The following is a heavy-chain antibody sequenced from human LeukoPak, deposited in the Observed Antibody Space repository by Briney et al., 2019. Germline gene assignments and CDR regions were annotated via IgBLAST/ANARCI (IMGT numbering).Heavy chain of an antibody. Sequence: RPGGSLRLSCAASGFTFSSYSMNWVRQAPGKGLEWVSYISSSSTIYYADSVKGRFTISRDNAKNSLYLQMNSLRDEDTAVYYCARCEWELLTYFDYWGQGTLVTVSS. CDR3: ARCEWELLTYFDY. CDR1: GFTFSSYS. J-gene: IGHJ4*02. V-gene: IGHV3-48*02. D-gene: IGHD1-26*01. CDR2: ISSSSTI.